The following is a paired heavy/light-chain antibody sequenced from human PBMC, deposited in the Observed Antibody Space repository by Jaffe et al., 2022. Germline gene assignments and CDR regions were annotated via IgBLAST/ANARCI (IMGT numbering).Light chain of an antibody. CDR1: QSVSSN. J-gene: IGKJ2*01. Sequence: EIVMTQSPATLSVSPGERATLSCRASQSVSSNLAWYQQKPGQAPRLLIYGASTRATGIPARFSGSGSGTEFTLTISSLQSEDFAVYYCQQYNNWPLMTFGQGTKLEIK. CDR3: QQYNNWPLMT. V-gene: IGKV3-15*01. CDR2: GAS.
Heavy chain of an antibody. J-gene: IGHJ4*02. Sequence: QVQLQESGPGLVKPSETLSLTCAVSGYSISSGYYWGWIRQPPGKGLEWIGSIYHSGSTYYNPSLKSRVTISVDTSKNQFSLKLSSVTAADTAVYYCARLPITMIARSPPLGYFDYWGQGTLVTVSS. CDR2: IYHSGST. CDR1: GYSISSGYY. D-gene: IGHD3-22*01. CDR3: ARLPITMIARSPPLGYFDY. V-gene: IGHV4-38-2*01.